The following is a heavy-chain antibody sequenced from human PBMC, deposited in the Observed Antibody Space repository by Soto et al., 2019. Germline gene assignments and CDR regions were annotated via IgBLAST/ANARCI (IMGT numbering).Heavy chain of an antibody. Sequence: VGSLRLSCAASGFTFSSYSMSWVRQAPGKGLEWVSGFRSSGDGGTTYYADSVKGRFTISRDNSKNTLFLQMNSLRAEDTAIYYCAKKVNSGPGSQYFDYWGQGTLVTVSS. D-gene: IGHD3-10*01. CDR1: GFTFSSYS. CDR3: AKKVNSGPGSQYFDY. CDR2: FRSSGDGGTT. V-gene: IGHV3-23*01. J-gene: IGHJ4*02.